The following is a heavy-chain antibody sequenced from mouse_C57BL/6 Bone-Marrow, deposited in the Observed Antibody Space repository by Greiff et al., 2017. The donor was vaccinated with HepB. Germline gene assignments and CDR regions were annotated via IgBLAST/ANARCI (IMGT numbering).Heavy chain of an antibody. Sequence: QVHVKQPGAELVMPGASVKLSCKASGYTFTSYWMHWVKQRPGQGLEWIGEIDPSDSYTNYNQKFKGKSTLTVDKSSSTAYMQLSSLTSEDSAVYYCARFTTVGDYWGQGTTLTVSS. CDR2: IDPSDSYT. V-gene: IGHV1-69*01. CDR3: ARFTTVGDY. D-gene: IGHD1-1*01. J-gene: IGHJ2*01. CDR1: GYTFTSYW.